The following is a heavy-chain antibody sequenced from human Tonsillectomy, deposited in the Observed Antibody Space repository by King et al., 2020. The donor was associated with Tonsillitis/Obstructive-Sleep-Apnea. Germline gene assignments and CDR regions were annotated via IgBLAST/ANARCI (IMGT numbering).Heavy chain of an antibody. CDR1: GYSFTSYW. J-gene: IGHJ4*02. V-gene: IGHV5-51*03. D-gene: IGHD3-22*01. CDR3: AIKAYYYDSSGSYNGGDY. CDR2: IYPGDSDT. Sequence: QLVQSGAEVKKPGESLKISCKGSGYSFTSYWIGWVRQMPGKGLEWMGIIYPGDSDTRYSPSFQGQVTISADKSISTAYLQWSSLKASDTAMYYCAIKAYYYDSSGSYNGGDYWGQGTLVTVSS.